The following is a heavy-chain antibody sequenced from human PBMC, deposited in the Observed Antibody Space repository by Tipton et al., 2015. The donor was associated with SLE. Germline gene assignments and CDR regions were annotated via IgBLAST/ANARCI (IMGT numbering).Heavy chain of an antibody. CDR3: AVSLGAAAGWGWFDP. Sequence: LRLSCTVSGGSIESSPYYWGWIRQPPGKGLEWIGTMSYSGTTYYNPSLKSRVTVSLDTSENQFSLRLSSVTAADTAVYYCAVSLGAAAGWGWFDPWGQGTLFAVSS. CDR1: GGSIESSPYY. J-gene: IGHJ5*02. D-gene: IGHD3-16*01. CDR2: MSYSGTT. V-gene: IGHV4-39*07.